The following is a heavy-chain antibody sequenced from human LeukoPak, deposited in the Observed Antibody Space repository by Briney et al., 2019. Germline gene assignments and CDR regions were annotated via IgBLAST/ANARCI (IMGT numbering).Heavy chain of an antibody. J-gene: IGHJ6*03. CDR2: IYYSGST. D-gene: IGHD1-14*01. CDR3: ARQTRYPLYYMDV. Sequence: SETLSLTCTVSGGSISSSSYYWGWIRQPPGKGLEWIGSIYYSGSTYYNPSLKSRVTISVDTSKNQFSLKLTSVAAADTAVYFCARQTRYPLYYMDVWGKGTTVTISS. V-gene: IGHV4-39*01. CDR1: GGSISSSSYY.